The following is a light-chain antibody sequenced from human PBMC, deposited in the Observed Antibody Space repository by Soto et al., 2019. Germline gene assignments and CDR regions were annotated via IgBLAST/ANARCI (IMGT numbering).Light chain of an antibody. CDR3: SSYAGNTWV. CDR1: SSDVGGYNY. J-gene: IGLJ1*01. Sequence: QSVLTPPPSSSGSPGQSVTISCTGTSSDVGGYNYVSWYQQHPGKAPKLMIYEVSKRPSGVPDRFSGSKSGNTASLTVSGLQAEDEADYYCSSYAGNTWVFGTGTKVTVL. V-gene: IGLV2-8*01. CDR2: EVS.